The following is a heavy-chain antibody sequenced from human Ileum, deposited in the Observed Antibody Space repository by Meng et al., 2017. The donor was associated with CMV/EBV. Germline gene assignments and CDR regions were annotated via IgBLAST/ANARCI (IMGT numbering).Heavy chain of an antibody. CDR2: IQNRAPNYNT. CDR3: ARARGEAGGGAFDI. D-gene: IGHD2-15*01. J-gene: IGHJ3*02. V-gene: IGHV3-72*01. CDR1: GFSISDHY. Sequence: GESLKISCTASGFSISDHYMDWVRQAPGKGLEWVGQIQNRAPNYNTFYADSVKGRFTISRDNAKNSLYLQMNSLRAEDTAVYYCARARGEAGGGAFDIWGQGTMVTVSS.